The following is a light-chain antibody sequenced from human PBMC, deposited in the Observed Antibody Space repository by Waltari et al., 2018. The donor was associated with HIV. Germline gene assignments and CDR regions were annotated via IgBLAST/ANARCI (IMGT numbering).Light chain of an antibody. CDR2: EVS. V-gene: IGLV2-23*02. CDR1: SSYVGSYDL. CDR3: CSYGGSSTYVV. J-gene: IGLJ2*01. Sequence: QSALTHPASVSGSPGQSITFSCTGTSSYVGSYDLVSWYHQHPGKAPKLISYEVSERPSGVSNRFSGSKSGNTASLTISGLQAEDETDYYCCSYGGSSTYVVFGGGTKVTVL.